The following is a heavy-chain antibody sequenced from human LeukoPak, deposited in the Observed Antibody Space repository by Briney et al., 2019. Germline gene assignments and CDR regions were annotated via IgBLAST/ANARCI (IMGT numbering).Heavy chain of an antibody. Sequence: PGRSLRLSCTASGFTFGDYAMSWFRQAPGKGLEWVGFIRSKAYGGTTEYAASVKGRFTISRDDSKSIAYLQMNSLKTEDTAVYYCTRDSGMGRWRTHRQRGVYAFDIWGQGTMVTVSS. CDR2: IRSKAYGGTT. D-gene: IGHD5-24*01. V-gene: IGHV3-49*03. CDR3: TRDSGMGRWRTHRQRGVYAFDI. J-gene: IGHJ3*02. CDR1: GFTFGDYA.